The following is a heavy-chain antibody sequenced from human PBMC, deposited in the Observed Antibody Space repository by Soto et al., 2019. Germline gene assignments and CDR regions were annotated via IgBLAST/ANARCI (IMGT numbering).Heavy chain of an antibody. CDR1: GGTFSSYA. Sequence: QVPLVQSGAEVKKPRSSVTVSCKASGGTFSSYAIHWVRQAPGQGLEWMGGIIPMYGPAKYEQRFQGRVTITADESTTTVCMALTSLTSPDTPVYYCAFVTSMVRGVIDNWFDPWGHGTLVTVSS. J-gene: IGHJ5*02. V-gene: IGHV1-69*01. D-gene: IGHD3-10*01. CDR2: IIPMYGPA. CDR3: AFVTSMVRGVIDNWFDP.